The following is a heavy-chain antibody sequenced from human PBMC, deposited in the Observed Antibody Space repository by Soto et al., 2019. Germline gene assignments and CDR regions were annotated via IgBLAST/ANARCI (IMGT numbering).Heavy chain of an antibody. D-gene: IGHD5-12*01. CDR1: GFTFSNAW. CDR2: IKSKTDGGTT. Sequence: GGSLRLSCAASGFTFSNAWMNWVRQAPGKGLEWVGRIKSKTDGGTTDYAAPVKGRFTISREDSKNTLYLQMNSLKTQETAGYYCTTDFSSGYDFIYYYYGMDVWGQGTTVTVSS. J-gene: IGHJ6*02. V-gene: IGHV3-15*07. CDR3: TTDFSSGYDFIYYYYGMDV.